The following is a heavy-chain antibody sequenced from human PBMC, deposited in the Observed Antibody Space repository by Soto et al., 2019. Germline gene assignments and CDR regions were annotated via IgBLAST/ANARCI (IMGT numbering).Heavy chain of an antibody. CDR2: IFYSGST. CDR1: GGSISSISYY. D-gene: IGHD3-16*02. CDR3: ASNYDYIWGSYRYYFDY. V-gene: IGHV4-39*01. J-gene: IGHJ4*02. Sequence: QLLESGPGLVKPSETLSLTCTVSGGSISSISYYWGWIRQPPGKGLEWIGSIFYSGSTYSSPSLKSRVTISVDTSQNQFSLRLISVTAADTAVYYCASNYDYIWGSYRYYFDYWGQGTLVTVSS.